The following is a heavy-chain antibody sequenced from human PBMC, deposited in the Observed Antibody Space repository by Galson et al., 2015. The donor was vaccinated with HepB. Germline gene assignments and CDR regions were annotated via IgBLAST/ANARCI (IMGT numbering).Heavy chain of an antibody. CDR1: GFPFSSYG. CDR2: IQYSENIK. CDR3: ARNTPSSGYHGLHY. J-gene: IGHJ4*02. D-gene: IGHD5-12*01. V-gene: IGHV3-30*02. Sequence: SLRLSCAASGFPFSSYGMHWVRQAPGKGLEWVSYIQYSENIKYYADSVKGRFTISRDNSKNTLYLQMNSLRAEDTAVYYCARNTPSSGYHGLHYGGQGTLVTVSS.